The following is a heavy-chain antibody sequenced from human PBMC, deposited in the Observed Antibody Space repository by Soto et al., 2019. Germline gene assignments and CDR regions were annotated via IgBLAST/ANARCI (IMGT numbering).Heavy chain of an antibody. V-gene: IGHV4-59*01. Sequence: SETLSLTCTVSGGFISNYYWSWIRQPPGKGLEWICYMHYTGFSHYNPSLKSRLTISVDRSKNHFTLQLTSVTVADTAVYYCARDSDRKGWGSSTFDIWGQGTMVTVSS. CDR3: ARDSDRKGWGSSTFDI. CDR2: MHYTGFS. CDR1: GGFISNYY. D-gene: IGHD7-27*01. J-gene: IGHJ3*02.